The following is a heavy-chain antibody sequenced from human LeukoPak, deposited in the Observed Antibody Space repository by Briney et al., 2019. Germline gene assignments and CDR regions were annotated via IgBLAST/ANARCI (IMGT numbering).Heavy chain of an antibody. CDR3: ARGAGYCGGDCYLNWFDP. D-gene: IGHD2-21*02. CDR2: IYYSGNT. CDR1: GGSIRSYY. Sequence: SETLSLTCTVSGGSIRSYYWSWIRQPPGKGLEWIGYIYYSGNTNYNPSLKSRVTISVDTSKNQFSLKLSSVTAADTAVYYCARGAGYCGGDCYLNWFDPWGQRTLVTVSS. V-gene: IGHV4-59*01. J-gene: IGHJ5*02.